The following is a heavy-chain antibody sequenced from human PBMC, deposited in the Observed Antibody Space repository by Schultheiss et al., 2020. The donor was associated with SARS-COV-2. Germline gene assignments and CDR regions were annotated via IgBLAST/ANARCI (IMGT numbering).Heavy chain of an antibody. CDR1: GFTFSDYG. D-gene: IGHD3-10*01. CDR3: AATYGSGYDLDY. V-gene: IGHV3-30*02. J-gene: IGHJ4*02. CDR2: MWYDGSNK. Sequence: GESLKISCAASGFTFSDYGMHWVRQAPGKGLEWVAAMWYDGSNKYLADSVKGRFTISRDNSKNMLYLQMNSLRAEDTAVYYCAATYGSGYDLDYWGQGTLVTVSS.